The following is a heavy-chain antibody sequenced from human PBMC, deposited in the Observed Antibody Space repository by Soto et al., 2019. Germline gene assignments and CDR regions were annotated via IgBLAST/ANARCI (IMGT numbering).Heavy chain of an antibody. J-gene: IGHJ4*02. V-gene: IGHV1-2*02. D-gene: IGHD1-26*01. Sequence: GASVTVSCKASGYTFTAYHMHWVRQAPGQGLEWMGWINPNNGGTSYAQKFQGRITMTRDTSISTAYMELSRLRSDDTAVYYCARYSGSYNDYWGQGTLVTVSS. CDR1: GYTFTAYH. CDR2: INPNNGGT. CDR3: ARYSGSYNDY.